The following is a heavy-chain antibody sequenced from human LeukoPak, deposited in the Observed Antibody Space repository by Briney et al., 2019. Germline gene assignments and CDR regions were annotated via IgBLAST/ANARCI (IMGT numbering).Heavy chain of an antibody. D-gene: IGHD3-9*01. J-gene: IGHJ4*02. CDR3: ASSSDILTGYYSGFPYYFDY. Sequence: KPSETLSLTCAVYGGSFSGYYWSWIRQPPGKGLEWIGEINHSGSTNYNPSLKSRVTISVDTSKNQFSLKLSSVTAADTAVYYCASSSDILTGYYSGFPYYFDYWGQGTLVTVSS. V-gene: IGHV4-34*01. CDR1: GGSFSGYY. CDR2: INHSGST.